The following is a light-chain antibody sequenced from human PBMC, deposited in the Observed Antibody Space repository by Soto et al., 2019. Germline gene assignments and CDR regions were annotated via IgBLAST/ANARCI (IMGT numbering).Light chain of an antibody. V-gene: IGKV3-20*01. CDR2: GAS. CDR3: QQYGSSSWT. Sequence: EIVLTQTPDPLSFFPAERATLRCVARQSISSSYLAWYQQRPGQAHRLLIYGASSRATGIPDRFSGSGSGTEFTLTISRLEPEDFAVYYCQQYGSSSWTCGKGTKVDI. J-gene: IGKJ1*01. CDR1: QSISSSY.